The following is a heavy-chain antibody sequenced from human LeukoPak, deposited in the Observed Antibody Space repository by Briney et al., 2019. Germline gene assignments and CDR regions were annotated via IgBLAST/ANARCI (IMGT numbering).Heavy chain of an antibody. CDR2: IIPIFGTA. Sequence: SVKVFCKASGGTFSSYAISWVRQAPGQGLEWMGGIIPIFGTANYAQKFQGRVTITADESTSTAYMELSSLRSEDTAVYYCAETMVRGSYYFDYWGQGTLVTVSS. CDR3: AETMVRGSYYFDY. J-gene: IGHJ4*02. V-gene: IGHV1-69*13. CDR1: GGTFSSYA. D-gene: IGHD3-10*01.